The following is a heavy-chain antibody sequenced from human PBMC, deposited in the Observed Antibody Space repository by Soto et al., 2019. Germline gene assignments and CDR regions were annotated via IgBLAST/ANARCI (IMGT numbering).Heavy chain of an antibody. V-gene: IGHV3-7*01. D-gene: IGHD3-10*01. CDR3: ARSRITMVRGVIHY. J-gene: IGHJ4*02. CDR1: GFTFSSYW. CDR2: IKQDGSEK. Sequence: PGGSLRLSCAASGFTFSSYWMSWVRQAPGKGLEWVANIKQDGSEKYYVDSVKGRFTISRDNSKNTLYLQMNSLRAEDTAMYYCARSRITMVRGVIHYWGQGTLVTVSS.